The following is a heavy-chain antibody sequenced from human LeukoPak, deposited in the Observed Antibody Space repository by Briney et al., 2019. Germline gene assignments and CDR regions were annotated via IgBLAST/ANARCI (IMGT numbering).Heavy chain of an antibody. Sequence: PGGSLRLSCASSGFTFNNYAMTWVRQAPGKGLEWVSAISGSGGSTYYADSVKGRFTISRDNSKNTLYLQMNSLRAEDTAVYYCAKESTAMDASLFDYWGQGTLVTVSS. D-gene: IGHD5-18*01. CDR1: GFTFNNYA. V-gene: IGHV3-23*01. CDR2: ISGSGGST. CDR3: AKESTAMDASLFDY. J-gene: IGHJ4*02.